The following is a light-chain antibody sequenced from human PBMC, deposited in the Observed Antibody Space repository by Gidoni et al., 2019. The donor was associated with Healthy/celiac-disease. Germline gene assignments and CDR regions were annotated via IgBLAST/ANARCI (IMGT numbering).Light chain of an antibody. Sequence: EIVFTQSPATLSLSPGERATLPCRASQSVSSYLAWYQQKPGQAPRLLIYDASNRATGIPARFSGSGSGTDFTLTISSLEPEDFEVYYCQQRSNWPPETFGQGTRLEIK. CDR3: QQRSNWPPET. J-gene: IGKJ5*01. V-gene: IGKV3-11*01. CDR2: DAS. CDR1: QSVSSY.